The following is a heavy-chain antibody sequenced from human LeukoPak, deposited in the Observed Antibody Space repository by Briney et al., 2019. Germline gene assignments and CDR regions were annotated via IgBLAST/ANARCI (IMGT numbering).Heavy chain of an antibody. V-gene: IGHV3-23*01. CDR2: ISGGGGTT. Sequence: PGGSLRLSCAASGFTFSSFAMSWVRQAPGKGLEWVSAISGGGGTTDYADSVKGRFTISRDNSKNTLYLQMNSLRAEGTGVYYCAKGRVYMDVWGKGTTVTVSS. CDR3: AKGRVYMDV. J-gene: IGHJ6*03. CDR1: GFTFSSFA.